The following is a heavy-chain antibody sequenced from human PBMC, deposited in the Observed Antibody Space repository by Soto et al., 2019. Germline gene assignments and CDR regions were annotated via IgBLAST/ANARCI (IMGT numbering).Heavy chain of an antibody. CDR1: GYTFTSYD. D-gene: IGHD1-26*01. V-gene: IGHV1-8*01. CDR3: ARDKVVGATGGYYGMDV. Sequence: ASVKVSCKASGYTFTSYDINWVRQATGQGLEWMGWMNPNSGNTGYAQKFQGRVTMTRNTSISTAYMELSSLRSEDTAVYYCARDKVVGATGGYYGMDVWGQGTTVTVSS. J-gene: IGHJ6*02. CDR2: MNPNSGNT.